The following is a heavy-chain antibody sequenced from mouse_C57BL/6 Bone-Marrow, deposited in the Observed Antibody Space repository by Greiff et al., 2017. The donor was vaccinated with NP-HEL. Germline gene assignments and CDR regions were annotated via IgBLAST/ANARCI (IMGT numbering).Heavy chain of an antibody. CDR2: IFPGDGDT. CDR1: GYAFSSYW. Sequence: QVQLQQSGAELVKPGASVKISCKASGYAFSSYWMNWVKQRPGKGLEWIGQIFPGDGDTNYNGKFKGKATLTADKSSSTASMQLSSLTSEDSAVYFCARWGYYVDWYFDVWGTGTTVTVSS. V-gene: IGHV1-80*01. J-gene: IGHJ1*03. CDR3: ARWGYYVDWYFDV. D-gene: IGHD2-3*01.